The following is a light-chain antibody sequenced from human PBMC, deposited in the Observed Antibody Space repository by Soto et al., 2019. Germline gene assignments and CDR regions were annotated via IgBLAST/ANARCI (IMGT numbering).Light chain of an antibody. CDR3: AAWDDSLNGYV. J-gene: IGLJ1*01. Sequence: QSVLTQPPSASGTPGQRGTISFSGSSSNIGSNTVNWYQQLPGTAPKLLIYSNNQRPSGVPDRLSGSKSGTSASLAISGLQSEDEADYYCAAWDDSLNGYVFGTGTKVTVL. CDR2: SNN. CDR1: SSNIGSNT. V-gene: IGLV1-44*01.